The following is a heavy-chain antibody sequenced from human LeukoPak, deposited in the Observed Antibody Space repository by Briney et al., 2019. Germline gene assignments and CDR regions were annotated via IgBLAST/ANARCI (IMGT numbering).Heavy chain of an antibody. CDR1: GFTFSTYA. D-gene: IGHD2-8*02. Sequence: PGGSLRLSCAASGFTFSTYAMTWVRQAPGKGLEWVSTISDSGDITYNADSVKGRVTISRDNSKNTLFLQLNSLRAEDAAVYYCAKTYMWSIDAFHIWGQGTMITVSS. J-gene: IGHJ3*02. CDR3: AKTYMWSIDAFHI. V-gene: IGHV3-23*01. CDR2: ISDSGDIT.